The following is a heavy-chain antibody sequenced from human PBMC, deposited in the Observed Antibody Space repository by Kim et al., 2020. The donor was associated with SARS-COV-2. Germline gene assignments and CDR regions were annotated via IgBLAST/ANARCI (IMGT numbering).Heavy chain of an antibody. D-gene: IGHD4-17*01. V-gene: IGHV5-51*01. CDR2: IYPGDSNT. J-gene: IGHJ4*02. Sequence: GESLKISCKGSGYSFATYWIAWVRQMPGKGLEWMGIIYPGDSNTRYRPSFQGQVTISADKSTSTAYLQWSSLEASDTAMYYCARRTVTADFDYWGQGTLVTVSS. CDR1: GYSFATYW. CDR3: ARRTVTADFDY.